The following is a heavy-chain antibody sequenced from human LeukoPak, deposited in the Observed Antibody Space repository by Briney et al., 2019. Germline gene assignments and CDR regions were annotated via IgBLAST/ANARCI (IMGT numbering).Heavy chain of an antibody. V-gene: IGHV1-2*06. J-gene: IGHJ6*02. Sequence: ASVKVSCKASGYTFTGYYMHWVRQAPGQGLEWMGRINPNSGGTNYAQKLQGRVTMTTDTSTSTAYMELRSLRSDDTAVYYCARAGSTYSSSWPNYYYYGMDVWGQGTTVTVSS. D-gene: IGHD6-13*01. CDR2: INPNSGGT. CDR3: ARAGSTYSSSWPNYYYYGMDV. CDR1: GYTFTGYY.